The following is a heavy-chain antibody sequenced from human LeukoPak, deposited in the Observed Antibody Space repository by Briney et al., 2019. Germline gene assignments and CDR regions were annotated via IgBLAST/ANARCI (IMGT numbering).Heavy chain of an antibody. Sequence: PGGSLRLSCAASGFTFSSYGMHWVRQAPGKGLEWVAFIRYDGSNKYYADSVKGRFTISRDNSKNTLYLQMTSLRAEDTAVYYCAKDQKQQLVPHYMDVWGKGTTVTVSS. CDR2: IRYDGSNK. CDR3: AKDQKQQLVPHYMDV. J-gene: IGHJ6*03. V-gene: IGHV3-30*02. D-gene: IGHD6-13*01. CDR1: GFTFSSYG.